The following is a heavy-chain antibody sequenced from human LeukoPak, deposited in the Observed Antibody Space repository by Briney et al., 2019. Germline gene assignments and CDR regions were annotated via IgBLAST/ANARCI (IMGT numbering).Heavy chain of an antibody. Sequence: SETLSLTCTVSGYSISSGYYWGWIRQPPGKGLEWIGSIYHSGSTYYNPSLKSRVTISVDTSKNQFSLKLSSVTAADTAVYYCARVGYCSGGSCRGIYAFDIWGQGTMVTVSS. J-gene: IGHJ3*02. CDR1: GYSISSGYY. D-gene: IGHD2-15*01. CDR2: IYHSGST. V-gene: IGHV4-38-2*02. CDR3: ARVGYCSGGSCRGIYAFDI.